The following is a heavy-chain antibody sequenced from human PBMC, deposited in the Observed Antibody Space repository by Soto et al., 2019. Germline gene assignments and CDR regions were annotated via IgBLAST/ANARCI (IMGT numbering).Heavy chain of an antibody. CDR3: ARGKRGSSWYRGEEKYYYYGMDV. V-gene: IGHV4-31*03. Sequence: SETLSLTCTVSGGSISSGGYYWSWIRQHPGKGLEWIGEIHHSGSTNYNPSLKSRVTFSIDTSKRQFSLKVRSVTAADTAVYYCARGKRGSSWYRGEEKYYYYGMDVWGQGTPVTVSS. J-gene: IGHJ6*02. D-gene: IGHD6-13*01. CDR2: IHHSGST. CDR1: GGSISSGGYY.